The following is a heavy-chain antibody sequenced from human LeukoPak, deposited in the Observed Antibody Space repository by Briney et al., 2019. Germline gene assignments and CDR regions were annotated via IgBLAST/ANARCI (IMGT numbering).Heavy chain of an antibody. CDR3: ARRIYYGSGSPRRFDP. CDR1: DESFINYY. CDR2: INGSGIT. V-gene: IGHV4-34*01. D-gene: IGHD3-10*01. Sequence: SETLSLTCAVSDESFINYYWSWLRQAPGKGLEWIGEINGSGITNYKASLKSRVSISVDVSKKEIYLRLSSVTAAETAVYYCARRIYYGSGSPRRFDPWGHGTRVIVSS. J-gene: IGHJ5*02.